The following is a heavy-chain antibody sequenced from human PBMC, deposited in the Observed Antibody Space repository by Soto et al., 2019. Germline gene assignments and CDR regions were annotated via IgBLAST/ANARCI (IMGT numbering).Heavy chain of an antibody. V-gene: IGHV3-30*18. CDR3: AKDLAVAGH. CDR2: ISYDGSNK. J-gene: IGHJ4*02. CDR1: GFTFSSYG. D-gene: IGHD6-19*01. Sequence: QVQLVESGGGVVQPGRSLRLSCAASGFTFSSYGMRWVRQAPGKGLEWVAVISYDGSNKYYADSVKGRFTISRDNSKNTLYLQMNRLRAEDTAVYYCAKDLAVAGHWGQGTLVTVSS.